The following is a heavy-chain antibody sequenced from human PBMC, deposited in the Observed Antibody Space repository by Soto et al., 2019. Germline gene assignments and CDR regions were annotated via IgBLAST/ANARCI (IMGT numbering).Heavy chain of an antibody. CDR2: INHSGST. Sequence: SETLSLTCAVYGGSFSGYYWSWIRQPPGKGLEWIGEINHSGSTNYNPSLKSRVTISVDTSKNQFSLKLSSVTAADTAVYYCARGKTYYYGSGSYYRIGMDVWGKGTTVTVSS. J-gene: IGHJ6*04. D-gene: IGHD3-10*01. CDR1: GGSFSGYY. V-gene: IGHV4-34*01. CDR3: ARGKTYYYGSGSYYRIGMDV.